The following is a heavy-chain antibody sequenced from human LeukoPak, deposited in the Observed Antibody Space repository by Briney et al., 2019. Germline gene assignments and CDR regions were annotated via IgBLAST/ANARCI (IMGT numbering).Heavy chain of an antibody. Sequence: PVRTLRLSCAASGVTVSSIYMSCVRGAPGQGLEWVSVIYSGGSTYYADSVKGRFTISRDNSKNTLYLQLNSLRGEDTAVYYCASQTTVKYYFDYWGQGTLVTVSS. CDR1: GVTVSSIY. CDR2: IYSGGST. V-gene: IGHV3-53*01. D-gene: IGHD4-17*01. J-gene: IGHJ4*02. CDR3: ASQTTVKYYFDY.